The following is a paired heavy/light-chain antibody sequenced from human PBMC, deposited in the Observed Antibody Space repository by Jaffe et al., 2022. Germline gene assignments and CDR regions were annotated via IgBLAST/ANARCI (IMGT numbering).Light chain of an antibody. Sequence: EIVLTQSPGTLSLSPGERATLSCRASQSVSSSYLAWYQQKPGQAPRLLIYGASSRATGIPDRFSGSGSGTDFTLTISRLEPEDFAVYYCQQYGSSPVTFGGGTKVEIK. CDR3: QQYGSSPVT. J-gene: IGKJ4*01. V-gene: IGKV3-20*01. CDR2: GAS. CDR1: QSVSSSY.
Heavy chain of an antibody. CDR3: ARDRYDSSSWYPSWFDP. Sequence: QVQLVQSGAEVKKPGASVKVSCKASGYTFTSYYMHWVRQAPGQGLEWMGIINPSGGSTSYAQKFQGRVTMTRDTSTSTVYMELSSLRSEDTAVYYCARDRYDSSSWYPSWFDPWGQGTLVTVSS. V-gene: IGHV1-46*01. CDR1: GYTFTSYY. J-gene: IGHJ5*02. D-gene: IGHD6-13*01. CDR2: INPSGGST.